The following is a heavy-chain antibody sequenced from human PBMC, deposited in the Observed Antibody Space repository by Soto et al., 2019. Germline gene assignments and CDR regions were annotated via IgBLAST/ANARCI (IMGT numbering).Heavy chain of an antibody. CDR1: GFTFSSYW. V-gene: IGHV3-7*03. CDR2: IKQDGSEK. Sequence: PGGSLRLSCAASGFTFSSYWMSWVRQAPGKGLEWVANIKQDGSEKYYVDSVKGRFTISRDNAKNSLYLQMNSLRAEDTAVYYCARIGGGYDSSLYFDYWGQGTLVTVSS. J-gene: IGHJ4*02. D-gene: IGHD5-12*01. CDR3: ARIGGGYDSSLYFDY.